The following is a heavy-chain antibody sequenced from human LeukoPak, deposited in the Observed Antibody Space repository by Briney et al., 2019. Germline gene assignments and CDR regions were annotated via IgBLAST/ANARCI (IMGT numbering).Heavy chain of an antibody. D-gene: IGHD5-18*01. CDR2: IYYSGST. CDR1: GGSISSYY. Sequence: KPSETLSLTCTVSGGSISSYYWSWIRQPPGKGLEWIGCIYYSGSTNYNPSLKSRVTISVDTSKNQFSLKLSSVTAADTAVYYCARLYGGYSYGYADYWGQGTLVTVSS. V-gene: IGHV4-59*08. CDR3: ARLYGGYSYGYADY. J-gene: IGHJ4*02.